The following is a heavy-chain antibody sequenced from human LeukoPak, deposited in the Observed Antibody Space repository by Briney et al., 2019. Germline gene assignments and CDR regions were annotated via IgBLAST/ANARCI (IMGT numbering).Heavy chain of an antibody. J-gene: IGHJ6*02. V-gene: IGHV4-59*01. Sequence: KPSETLSLTCAVYGGSFSGYYWSWIRQPPGKGLEWIGYIYYSGSTNYNPSLKSRVTISVDTSKNQFSLKLSSVTAADTAVYYCARAPSYYYYGMDVWGQGTTVTVSS. CDR3: ARAPSYYYYGMDV. CDR1: GGSFSGYY. CDR2: IYYSGST.